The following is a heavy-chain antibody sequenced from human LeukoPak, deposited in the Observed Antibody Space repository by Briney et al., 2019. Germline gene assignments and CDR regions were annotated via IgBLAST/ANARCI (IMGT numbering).Heavy chain of an antibody. D-gene: IGHD3-16*02. CDR2: IKRKTSKEST. CDR3: TTLGSVWGSYRYYFDY. Sequence: PGGSLRLSCAASGFTFSNSWMSWVRQAPGKGLEWVGRIKRKTSKESTDYAAPVKGRFTISRDDSKNTLYLQMNSLKTEDTAVYYWTTLGSVWGSYRYYFDYWGQGTLVTVSS. J-gene: IGHJ4*02. CDR1: GFTFSNSW. V-gene: IGHV3-15*01.